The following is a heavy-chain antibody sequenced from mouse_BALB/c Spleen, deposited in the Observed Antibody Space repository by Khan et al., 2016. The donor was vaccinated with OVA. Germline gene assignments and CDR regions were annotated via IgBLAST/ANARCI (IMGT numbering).Heavy chain of an antibody. D-gene: IGHD2-4*01. CDR1: GYSITSYYA. Sequence: EVQLQESGPGLVKPSQSLSLTCTVTGYSITSYYAWNWIRQFPGNKLEWMGYISYSGSTSYNPSLKSRISITRNTSKNQFFLQLNFVTTEDTAKYSCARKINNGYALAYWGQGTSVTVSS. J-gene: IGHJ4*01. CDR3: ARKINNGYALAY. CDR2: ISYSGST. V-gene: IGHV3-2*02.